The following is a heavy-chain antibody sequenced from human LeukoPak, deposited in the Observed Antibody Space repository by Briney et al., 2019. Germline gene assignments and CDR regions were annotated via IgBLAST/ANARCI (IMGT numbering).Heavy chain of an antibody. V-gene: IGHV4-61*01. CDR1: GGSVSNSLYY. CDR3: ARVLRAASWRSYDY. Sequence: SETLSLTCTVSGGSVSNSLYYWSWIRQPPGTGLEWIGYIYYSGSTNYNPSLKSRVTISIDTSRNQFSLRLNSMTAADTAIYYCARVLRAASWRSYDYWGQGSLVTVSS. J-gene: IGHJ4*02. CDR2: IYYSGST. D-gene: IGHD5-18*01.